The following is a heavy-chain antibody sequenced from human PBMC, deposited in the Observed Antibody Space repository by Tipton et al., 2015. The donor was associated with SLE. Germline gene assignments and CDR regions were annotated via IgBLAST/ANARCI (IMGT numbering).Heavy chain of an antibody. V-gene: IGHV4-39*01. J-gene: IGHJ4*02. CDR3: ARVSSWNY. CDR1: GGSINSDDYY. Sequence: TLSLTCTVSGGSINSDDYYWGWIRQPPGKGLEWIGSIYYSGSAYYNPSLKSRVTISVDTSKNQFSLKMNSVTAADTAVYYCARVSSWNYWGRGTRVSVSS. CDR2: IYYSGSA. D-gene: IGHD6-13*01.